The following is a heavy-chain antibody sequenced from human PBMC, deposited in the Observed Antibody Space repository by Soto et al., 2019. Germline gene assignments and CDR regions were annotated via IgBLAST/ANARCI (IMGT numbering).Heavy chain of an antibody. CDR2: INPSGGST. Sequence: QVQLVQSGAEVKKPGASVKVSCKASGYTFTSYYMHWVRQAPGQGLEWMGIINPSGGSTNYAQKFQGRVTMTRDTSTGTVDMELSSLRSEDTAVYYCARDWSRYSSSFRFDPWGQGTLFTVSS. J-gene: IGHJ5*02. CDR1: GYTFTSYY. V-gene: IGHV1-46*01. D-gene: IGHD6-13*01. CDR3: ARDWSRYSSSFRFDP.